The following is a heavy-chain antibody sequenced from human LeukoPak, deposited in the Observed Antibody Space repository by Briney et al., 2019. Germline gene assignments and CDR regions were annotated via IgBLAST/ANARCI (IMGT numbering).Heavy chain of an antibody. CDR2: ISSSGSTI. D-gene: IGHD2-15*01. V-gene: IGHV3-11*04. J-gene: IGHJ3*02. CDR1: GFTFSDYY. CDR3: ARDDPSAATTFDI. Sequence: GGSLRLSCAASGFTFSDYYMNWIRQAPGKGLEWVSYISSSGSTIYYADSVKGRFTISRDNAKNSLHLQMNSLRAEDTAVYFCARDDPSAATTFDIWGQGTMVTVSS.